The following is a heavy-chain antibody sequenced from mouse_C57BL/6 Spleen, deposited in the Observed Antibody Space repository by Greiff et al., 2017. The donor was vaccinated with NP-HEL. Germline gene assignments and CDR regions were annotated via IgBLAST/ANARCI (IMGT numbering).Heavy chain of an antibody. CDR2: INPNNGGT. V-gene: IGHV1-26*01. CDR1: GYTFTDYY. CDR3: ARCYYGSSPWDY. Sequence: EVQLQQSGPELVKPGASVKISCKASGYTFTDYYMNWVKQSHGKSLEWIGDINPNNGGTSYNQKFKGKATLTVDKSSSTAYMELRSLTSEDSAVYYCARCYYGSSPWDYWGQGTTLTVSS. D-gene: IGHD1-1*01. J-gene: IGHJ2*01.